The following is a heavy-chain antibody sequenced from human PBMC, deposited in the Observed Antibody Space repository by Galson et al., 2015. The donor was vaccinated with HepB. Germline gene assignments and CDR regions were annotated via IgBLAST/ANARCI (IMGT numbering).Heavy chain of an antibody. V-gene: IGHV3-7*01. J-gene: IGHJ4*02. CDR1: GFTFSDYY. D-gene: IGHD4-11*01. CDR2: MKHDGSDS. CDR3: ARARRNDYSTFYFDF. Sequence: SLRLSCAASGFTFSDYYMSWIRQAPGKGLEWVASMKHDGSDSYYVDSVKGRFTMSRNNAENSVFLQMNSLRAEDTAVYYCARARRNDYSTFYFDFWGQGTLVTVSS.